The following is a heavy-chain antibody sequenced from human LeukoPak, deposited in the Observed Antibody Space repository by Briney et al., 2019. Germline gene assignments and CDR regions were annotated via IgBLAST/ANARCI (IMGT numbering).Heavy chain of an antibody. CDR2: IYYSGST. CDR1: GGSISSYY. D-gene: IGHD2-2*01. CDR3: ARAGREYQLLFDYYYYYMDV. J-gene: IGHJ6*03. V-gene: IGHV4-59*01. Sequence: SETLSLTCTVSGGSISSYYWSWIRQPPGKGLEWIGYIYYSGSTNYNPSLKSRVTISVDTSKNQFSLKLSSVTAADTAVYYCARAGREYQLLFDYYYYYMDVWGKGTTVTVSS.